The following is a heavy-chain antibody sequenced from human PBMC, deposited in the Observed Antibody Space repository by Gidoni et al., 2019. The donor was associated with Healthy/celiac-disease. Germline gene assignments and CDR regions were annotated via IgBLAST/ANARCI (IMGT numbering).Heavy chain of an antibody. CDR1: GYTVTSYD. CDR3: SRGNYDGSWSLDY. CDR2: LNPNSGNT. D-gene: IGHD3-10*01. J-gene: IGHJ4*02. V-gene: IGHV1-8*01. Sequence: QVQLVQSGAEVMKPGASVKVSCKATGYTVTSYDINWVRKATGQGLEWMGWLNPNSGNTGCAQKCQGRDTLTRNISISTAYMELSSLRSADTAVYYCSRGNYDGSWSLDYWGQGTLVTVSS.